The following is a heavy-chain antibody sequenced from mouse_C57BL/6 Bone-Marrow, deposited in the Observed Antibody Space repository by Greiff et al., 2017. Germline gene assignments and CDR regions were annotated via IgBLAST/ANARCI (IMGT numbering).Heavy chain of an antibody. D-gene: IGHD2-4*01. CDR3: AREGYDYTWFAY. CDR1: GFTFSSYA. Sequence: EVKVIESGGGLVKPGGSLKLSCAASGFTFSSYAMSWVRQTPEKRLEWVATISDGGSYTYYPDNVKGRFTISRDNAKNNLSLQMSHLKSEDTAMYYCAREGYDYTWFAYWGQGTLVTVSA. V-gene: IGHV5-4*01. CDR2: ISDGGSYT. J-gene: IGHJ3*01.